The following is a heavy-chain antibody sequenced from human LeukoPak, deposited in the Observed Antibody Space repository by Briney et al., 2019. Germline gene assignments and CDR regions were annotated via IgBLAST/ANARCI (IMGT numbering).Heavy chain of an antibody. CDR1: GFTFSNYA. V-gene: IGHV3-48*04. J-gene: IGHJ4*02. Sequence: GRSLRLSCAASGFTFSNYAMRWVRQAPGKGLEWVSYISSSGSTIYYADSVKGRFTISRDNAKNSLYLQMNSLRAEDTAVYYCARDLTITVPDYWGQGTLVTVSS. D-gene: IGHD5-24*01. CDR2: ISSSGSTI. CDR3: ARDLTITVPDY.